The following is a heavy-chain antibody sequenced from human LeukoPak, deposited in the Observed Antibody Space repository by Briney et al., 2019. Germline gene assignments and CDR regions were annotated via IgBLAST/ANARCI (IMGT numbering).Heavy chain of an antibody. CDR1: GGSISSSTYY. J-gene: IGHJ4*02. V-gene: IGHV4-39*01. D-gene: IGHD3-22*01. CDR2: VHYSGST. CDR3: ARLGGYYDPPDY. Sequence: SETLSLTWTVSGGSISSSTYYWAWIRQPPGKGLEWTGTVHYSGSTYYNPSLKSRVTISVDTSKNQFSLNLSSVTAADTAVYYCARLGGYYDPPDYWGQGTLVTVSP.